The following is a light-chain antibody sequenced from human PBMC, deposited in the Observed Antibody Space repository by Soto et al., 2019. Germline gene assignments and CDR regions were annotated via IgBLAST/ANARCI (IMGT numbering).Light chain of an antibody. CDR1: QSISSY. CDR3: QQSYSTPSST. J-gene: IGKJ5*01. CDR2: AAS. Sequence: DIQMTQSPSSLSASVGDRVTITCRASQSISSYLNWYQQKPGNAPKLLIYAASSLHSGVPSRFSGSGSGTDFTLTISSLQPEDFATYYCQQSYSTPSSTFGQGTRLEIK. V-gene: IGKV1-39*01.